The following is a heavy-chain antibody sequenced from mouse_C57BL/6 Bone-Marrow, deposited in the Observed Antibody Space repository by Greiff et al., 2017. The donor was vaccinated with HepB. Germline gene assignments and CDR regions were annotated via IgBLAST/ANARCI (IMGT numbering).Heavy chain of an antibody. CDR3: ARSQGYPYYFDY. CDR2: IYPGDGDT. CDR1: GYAFSSSW. Sequence: VKLQESGPELVKPGASVKISCKASGYAFSSSWMNWVKQRPGKGLEWIGRIYPGDGDTNYNGKFKGKATLTADKSSSTAYMQLSSLTSEDSAVYFCARSQGYPYYFDYWGQGTTLTVSS. J-gene: IGHJ2*01. D-gene: IGHD3-2*02. V-gene: IGHV1-82*01.